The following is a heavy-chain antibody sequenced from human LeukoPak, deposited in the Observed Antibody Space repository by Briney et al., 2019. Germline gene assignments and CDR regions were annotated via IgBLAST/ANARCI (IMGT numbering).Heavy chain of an antibody. Sequence: EASVKVSCKASGGTFSSYTLSWERQAPGQGLEWMGGIIPIFGAANYAQKFQDRVTITADKSTSTAYMELSSLRSEDTAVYYCARTVVVTAEHAFDIWGQGTMVTVSS. D-gene: IGHD2-21*02. CDR3: ARTVVVTAEHAFDI. V-gene: IGHV1-69*06. CDR1: GGTFSSYT. CDR2: IIPIFGAA. J-gene: IGHJ3*02.